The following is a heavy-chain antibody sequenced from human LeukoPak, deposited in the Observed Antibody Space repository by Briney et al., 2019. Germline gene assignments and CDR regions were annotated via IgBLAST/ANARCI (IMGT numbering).Heavy chain of an antibody. CDR2: IIPIFGTA. Sequence: SVKVSCKASGGTFSSYAISWVRQAPGQGLEWMGRIIPIFGTANYAQKFQGRVTITTDESTSTAYMELSSLRSEDTAVYYCARGARCSYGLLDYWGQGTLVTVSS. J-gene: IGHJ4*02. CDR3: ARGARCSYGLLDY. V-gene: IGHV1-69*05. CDR1: GGTFSSYA. D-gene: IGHD5-18*01.